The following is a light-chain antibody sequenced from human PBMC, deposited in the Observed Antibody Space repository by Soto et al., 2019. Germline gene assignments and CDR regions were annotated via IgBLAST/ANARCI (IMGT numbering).Light chain of an antibody. J-gene: IGLJ2*01. CDR1: NSNIGGNY. CDR3: AAWDDSLSVVV. V-gene: IGLV1-47*01. Sequence: QSVLTQPPSASGTPGQRVTISCCGSNSNIGGNYVHWYQQLPGTAPKLLIHGSNQRPSGVPDRFSGSKSGTSASLAISGLRSEDEANYYCAAWDDSLSVVVFGGGTKLTVL. CDR2: GSN.